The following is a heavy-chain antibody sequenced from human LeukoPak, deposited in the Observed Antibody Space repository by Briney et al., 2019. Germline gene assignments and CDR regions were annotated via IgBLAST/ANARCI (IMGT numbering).Heavy chain of an antibody. CDR1: GASISSYY. D-gene: IGHD5-18*01. J-gene: IGHJ4*02. Sequence: SETLSLTCTVSGASISSYYWSWIRQPPGKGLEWIGYIYYSGSTKYNPSLKSRVTISLDTSKNQFSLKLSSVTAVDTAVYYCAVGYNYGYLHEWGQGTLVTVSS. V-gene: IGHV4-59*01. CDR2: IYYSGST. CDR3: AVGYNYGYLHE.